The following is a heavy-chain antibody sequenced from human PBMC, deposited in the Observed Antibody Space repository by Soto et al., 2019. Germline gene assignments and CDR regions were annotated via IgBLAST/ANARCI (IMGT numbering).Heavy chain of an antibody. D-gene: IGHD3-10*01. Sequence: GASLKISCKISGYSFTSYWIAWVRQRPGKGLEWMGIIDPSDADTRYSPSFEGQISISVDKSVSTAYLHWSSLRATDAATYYCARHGGKTLYYFKGMDVWGQGTTVTVSS. CDR1: GYSFTSYW. CDR3: ARHGGKTLYYFKGMDV. CDR2: IDPSDADT. J-gene: IGHJ6*02. V-gene: IGHV5-51*01.